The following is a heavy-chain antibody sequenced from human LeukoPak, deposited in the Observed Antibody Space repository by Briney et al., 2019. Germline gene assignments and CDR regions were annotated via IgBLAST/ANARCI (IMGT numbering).Heavy chain of an antibody. D-gene: IGHD6-13*01. CDR1: GGSVISVTYY. J-gene: IGHJ4*02. CDR3: ARGPGTWSHYFDS. Sequence: SETLSLTCTVSGGSVISVTYYWSWIRQPPGKGLEWIGYFYYSGSTNYNPSLKSRVTISVDTSKNQFSLQLTSVTAADTAVYYCARGPGTWSHYFDSWGQGTLVTVSS. CDR2: FYYSGST. V-gene: IGHV4-61*01.